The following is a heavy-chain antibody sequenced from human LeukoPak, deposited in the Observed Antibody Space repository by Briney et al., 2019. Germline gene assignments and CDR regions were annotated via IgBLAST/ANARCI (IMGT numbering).Heavy chain of an antibody. V-gene: IGHV1-58*01. Sequence: ASVKVSCKASGFTFTSSAVQWVRQARGQRLEWIGWIVVGSGKTNYAQKFQERVTITRDMSTSTAYMELSSLRFEDTAVYFCAADRSHYGDYLNWFDPWGQGTLVTVSP. D-gene: IGHD4-17*01. CDR2: IVVGSGKT. J-gene: IGHJ5*02. CDR1: GFTFTSSA. CDR3: AADRSHYGDYLNWFDP.